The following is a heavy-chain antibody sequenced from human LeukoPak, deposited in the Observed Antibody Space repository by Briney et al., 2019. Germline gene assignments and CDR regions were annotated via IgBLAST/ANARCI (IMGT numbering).Heavy chain of an antibody. V-gene: IGHV3-53*01. CDR2: IFNSGGT. CDR3: ARAVGPFDF. Sequence: PGGSLRLSCAASGFTVTSTYMSWVRQAPGKGLEWVSMIFNSGGTQYADSVKGRFTVSRDDSKNTLYLQLNSLRDEDTAVYYCARAVGPFDFWGPGTIVIVSS. CDR1: GFTVTSTY. J-gene: IGHJ3*01.